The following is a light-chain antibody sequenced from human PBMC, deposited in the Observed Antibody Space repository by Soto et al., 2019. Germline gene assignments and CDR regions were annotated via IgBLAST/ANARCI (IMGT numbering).Light chain of an antibody. Sequence: QSALTQPASVSGSPGQSIAISCTGTSSDVGGYNYVSWYQQHPGKAPKLLISEVSNRPPGVSDRFSGSKSGNTASLTISGLQTEDEADYYCSSFTSTYTFVFGGGTKLTVL. CDR3: SSFTSTYTFV. CDR2: EVS. CDR1: SSDVGGYNY. V-gene: IGLV2-14*01. J-gene: IGLJ1*01.